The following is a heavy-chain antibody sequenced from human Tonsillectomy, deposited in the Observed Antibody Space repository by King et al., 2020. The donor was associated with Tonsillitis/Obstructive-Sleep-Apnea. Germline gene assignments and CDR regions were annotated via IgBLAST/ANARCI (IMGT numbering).Heavy chain of an antibody. J-gene: IGHJ4*02. CDR1: GFTFSNAW. V-gene: IGHV3-15*01. D-gene: IGHD1-26*01. CDR3: TTDRGSSGY. CDR2: IISKTNGGTT. Sequence: QLVQSGGGLVKPGGSLRLSCAASGFTFSNAWMSWVRQAPGKGLEWVGRIISKTNGGTTDYAAPVKGRFTISRDDSKNTLYLQMNSLKTEDTAVYYCTTDRGSSGYWGQGTLVTVSS.